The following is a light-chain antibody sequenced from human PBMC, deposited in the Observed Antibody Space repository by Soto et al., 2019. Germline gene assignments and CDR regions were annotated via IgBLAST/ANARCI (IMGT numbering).Light chain of an antibody. CDR3: SRSTVSRTYV. CDR2: NVY. Sequence: QSVLTRPASGSGSPGQSITSSCTGTSSDVGAYNFVSCHQQHPGKAPKLMIYNVYDRPSGISYRFSGSKSGNTASLTISALQGPDAADYYCSRSTVSRTYVFGNGTTAT. CDR1: SSDVGAYNF. V-gene: IGLV2-14*03. J-gene: IGLJ1*01.